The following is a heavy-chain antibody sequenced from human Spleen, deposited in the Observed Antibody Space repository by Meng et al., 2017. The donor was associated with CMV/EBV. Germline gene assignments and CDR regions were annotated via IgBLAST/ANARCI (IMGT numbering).Heavy chain of an antibody. CDR2: IYYSGRT. CDR1: RGSSRRGDYC. J-gene: IGHJ4*02. D-gene: IGHD5-24*01. Sequence: GPRCGPGAGQVTRAKTCSLTCTVSRGSSRRGDYCWSGVRPPPGKGLEGIGYIYYSGRTSYTPSLKSRVTISVDTSKNQFSLKLSSVTAADTAVYYCARGGDGYRSRLFHFDYWGQGTLVTVSS. V-gene: IGHV4-30-4*08. CDR3: ARGGDGYRSRLFHFDY.